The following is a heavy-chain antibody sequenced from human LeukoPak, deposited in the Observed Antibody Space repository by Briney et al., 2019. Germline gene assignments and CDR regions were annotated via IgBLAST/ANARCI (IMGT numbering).Heavy chain of an antibody. CDR2: ISAYNGNT. CDR1: GYTFTSYG. V-gene: IGHV1-18*01. CDR3: ARDWGEMVRTQNWFDP. J-gene: IGHJ5*02. Sequence: APVKVSCKASGYTFTSYGISWVRQAPGQGLEWMGWISAYNGNTNYAQKLQGRVTMTTDTSTSTAYMEPRSLRSDDTAVYYCARDWGEMVRTQNWFDPWGQGTLVTVSS. D-gene: IGHD3-10*01.